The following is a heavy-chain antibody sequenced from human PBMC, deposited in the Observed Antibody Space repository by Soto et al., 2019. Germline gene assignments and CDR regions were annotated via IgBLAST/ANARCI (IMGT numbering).Heavy chain of an antibody. CDR2: INHSGST. V-gene: IGHV4-34*01. Sequence: PSGTLSLTCAVYGGSFSGYYWSWIRQPPVKVLEWIGEINHSGSTNYNPSLKSRVTISVDTSKNQFSLKLSSVTAADTAVYYCARDYGDYAGLYYYYGMDVWGQGTTVTVYS. J-gene: IGHJ6*02. CDR3: ARDYGDYAGLYYYYGMDV. D-gene: IGHD4-17*01. CDR1: GGSFSGYY.